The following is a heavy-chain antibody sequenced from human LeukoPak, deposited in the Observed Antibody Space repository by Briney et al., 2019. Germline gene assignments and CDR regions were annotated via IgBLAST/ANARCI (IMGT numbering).Heavy chain of an antibody. CDR1: GGSISGGGYY. D-gene: IGHD2-21*02. CDR2: IYYSGST. J-gene: IGHJ4*02. V-gene: IGHV4-31*03. CDR3: ARVRYCGGDCYSGTHGPIDY. Sequence: SETLSLTCTVSGGSISGGGYYWSWIRQHPGKGLEWIGYIYYSGSTYYNPSLKSRVTISVDTSKNQFSLKLSSVTAADTAVYYCARVRYCGGDCYSGTHGPIDYWGQGTLVTVSS.